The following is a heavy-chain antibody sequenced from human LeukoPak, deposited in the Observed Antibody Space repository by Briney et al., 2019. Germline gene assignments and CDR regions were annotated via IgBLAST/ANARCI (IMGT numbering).Heavy chain of an antibody. V-gene: IGHV1-8*02. D-gene: IGHD3-10*01. Sequence: GASVKVSCKASGYSFTGYFMHWVRQAPGQGLEWMGWMNPNRGNTGYAQKFQGRVTMTRNTSISTAYMELSSLRSEDTAVYYCARGLRITMVRGVTLFGYWGQGTLVTVSS. CDR2: MNPNRGNT. J-gene: IGHJ4*02. CDR3: ARGLRITMVRGVTLFGY. CDR1: GYSFTGYF.